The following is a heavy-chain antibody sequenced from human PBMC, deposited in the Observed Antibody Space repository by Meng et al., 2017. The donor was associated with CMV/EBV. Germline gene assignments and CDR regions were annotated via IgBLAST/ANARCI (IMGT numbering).Heavy chain of an antibody. D-gene: IGHD6-6*01. CDR2: IYSGGSST. CDR1: GFTFSSYA. Sequence: GESLKISCAASGFTFSSYAMSWVRQAPGKGLEWVSVIYSGGSSTSYADSVKGRFTISRDNSKNTLYLQMNSLRAEDTAVYYCALAALDLFDPWGQGTLVTVSS. V-gene: IGHV3-23*03. CDR3: ALAALDLFDP. J-gene: IGHJ5*02.